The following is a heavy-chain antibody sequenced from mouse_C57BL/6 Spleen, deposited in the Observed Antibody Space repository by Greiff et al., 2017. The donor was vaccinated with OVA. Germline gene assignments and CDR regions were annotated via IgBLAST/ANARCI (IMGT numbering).Heavy chain of an antibody. CDR2: IHPSDSDT. CDR1: GYTFTSYC. V-gene: IGHV1-74*01. J-gene: IGHJ3*01. D-gene: IGHD3-2*02. CDR3: ARGQLKAWFAY. Sequence: VQLQQSGAELVKPGASVKVSCKASGYTFTSYCMHWVKQRPGQGLEWIGCIHPSDSDTNYNQKFKGKATLTVDKSSSTAYMQLSSLTSEDSAVYYCARGQLKAWFAYWGQGTLVTVSA.